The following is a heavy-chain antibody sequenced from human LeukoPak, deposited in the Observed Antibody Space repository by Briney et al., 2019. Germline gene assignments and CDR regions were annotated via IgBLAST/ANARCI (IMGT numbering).Heavy chain of an antibody. Sequence: GGSLRLSCAASGFTFSSYSMNWVRQAPGKGLEWVSSISSSSSYIYYADSVKGRFTISRDNAKNSLYLQMNSLRAEDTAVYYCARDDQYSSSSGDWYFDLWGRGTLVTVSS. CDR2: ISSSSSYI. CDR3: ARDDQYSSSSGDWYFDL. D-gene: IGHD6-6*01. J-gene: IGHJ2*01. V-gene: IGHV3-21*01. CDR1: GFTFSSYS.